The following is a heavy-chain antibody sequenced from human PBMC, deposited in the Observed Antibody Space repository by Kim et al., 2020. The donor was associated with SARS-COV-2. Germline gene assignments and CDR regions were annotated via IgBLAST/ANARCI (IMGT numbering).Heavy chain of an antibody. CDR3: ARERLGGYSSSYYFDY. V-gene: IGHV3-7*01. J-gene: IGHJ4*02. Sequence: GGSLRLSCAASGFTFSSYWMSWVRQAPGKGLEWVANIKQDGSEKYYVDSVKGRFTISRDNAKNSLYLQMNSLRAEDTAVYYCARERLGGYSSSYYFDYWGQGTLVTVSS. D-gene: IGHD6-6*01. CDR2: IKQDGSEK. CDR1: GFTFSSYW.